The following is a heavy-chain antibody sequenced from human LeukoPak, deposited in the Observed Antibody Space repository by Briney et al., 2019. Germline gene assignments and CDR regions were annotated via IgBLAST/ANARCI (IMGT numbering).Heavy chain of an antibody. Sequence: PSETLSLTCAVYGGSFSGYYWSWIRQPPRKGLEWIGEINHSGSTNYNPSLKSRVTISVDTSKNQFSLKLSSVTAADTAVYYCARADIVVVPAVQFDYWGQGTLVTVSS. D-gene: IGHD2-2*01. V-gene: IGHV4-34*01. CDR3: ARADIVVVPAVQFDY. CDR1: GGSFSGYY. J-gene: IGHJ4*02. CDR2: INHSGST.